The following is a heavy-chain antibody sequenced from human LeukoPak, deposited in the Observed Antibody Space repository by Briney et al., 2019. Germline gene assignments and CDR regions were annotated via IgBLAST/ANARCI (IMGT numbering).Heavy chain of an antibody. J-gene: IGHJ4*02. V-gene: IGHV3-30-3*01. D-gene: IGHD1-26*01. CDR1: GFTFGNFA. Sequence: GTSLRLSCAASGFTFGNFAIHWVRQVPGEGLEWVAIITHNGGTQYYADSVKGRFTISRDNSQSTVFLQMNSLRPEDTAVYYCARDAQSGAFSDFDYWGQGTVVTVSS. CDR3: ARDAQSGAFSDFDY. CDR2: ITHNGGTQ.